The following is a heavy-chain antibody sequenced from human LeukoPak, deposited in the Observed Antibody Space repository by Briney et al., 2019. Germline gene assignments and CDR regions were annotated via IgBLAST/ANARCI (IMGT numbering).Heavy chain of an antibody. CDR2: IYYSGRT. CDR1: GDSISSSSYY. V-gene: IGHV4-39*07. D-gene: IGHD3-3*01. CDR3: ARGQSYDFWSGLGH. Sequence: SETLSLTCTVSGDSISSSSYYWGWIRQPPGKGLEWFGSIYYSGRTYYNPSLKSRVTISVDTSKNQFSLKLSSVTAADTAVYYCARGQSYDFWSGLGHWGQGTLVTVSS. J-gene: IGHJ4*02.